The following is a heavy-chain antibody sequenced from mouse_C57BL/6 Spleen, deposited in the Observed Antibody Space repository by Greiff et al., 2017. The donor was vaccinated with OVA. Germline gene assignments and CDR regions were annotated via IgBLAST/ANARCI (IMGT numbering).Heavy chain of an antibody. Sequence: QVHVKQSGAELVRPGSSVKLSCKASGYTFTSYWMHWVKQRPIQGLEWIGNIDPSDSETHYNQKFKDKATLTVDKSSSTAYMQLSSLTSEDSAVYYCARGDGSSPWFAYWGQGTLVTVSA. CDR3: ARGDGSSPWFAY. D-gene: IGHD1-1*01. CDR2: IDPSDSET. V-gene: IGHV1-52*01. CDR1: GYTFTSYW. J-gene: IGHJ3*01.